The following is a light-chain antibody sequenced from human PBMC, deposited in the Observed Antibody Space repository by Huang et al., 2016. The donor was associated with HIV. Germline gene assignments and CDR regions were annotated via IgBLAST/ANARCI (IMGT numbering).Light chain of an antibody. CDR2: DAS. V-gene: IGKV1-33*01. CDR3: QQYDNLPFT. Sequence: DIQMTQSPSSLSASVGDRVTITCQASQDISNYLNWYQKKLGKAPKLLIYDASNLETGVPSRFSGSGSGTYFTFTISSLQPEDIATYYCQQYDNLPFTFGPGTKVDIK. J-gene: IGKJ3*01. CDR1: QDISNY.